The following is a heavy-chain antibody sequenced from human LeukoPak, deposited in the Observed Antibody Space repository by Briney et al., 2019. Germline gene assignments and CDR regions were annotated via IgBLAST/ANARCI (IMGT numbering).Heavy chain of an antibody. V-gene: IGHV4-59*01. CDR3: ARWSVGGDYVFLDY. Sequence: SETLSLTCTVSGGSISSYYWSWIRQPPGKGLEWIGYIYYSGSTNYNPSLKSRATISVDTSKNQFSLKLSSVTAADTAVYYCARWSVGGDYVFLDYWGQGTLVTVSS. CDR2: IYYSGST. D-gene: IGHD4-17*01. CDR1: GGSISSYY. J-gene: IGHJ4*02.